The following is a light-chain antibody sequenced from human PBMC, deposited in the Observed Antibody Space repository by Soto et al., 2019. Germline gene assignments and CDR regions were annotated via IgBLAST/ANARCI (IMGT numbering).Light chain of an antibody. CDR3: QQYDDWLRLT. Sequence: DIQMTQSPSSLSASVGDRVSLTCRAGQNVGSFVNWYQQKPAKAPRLLIYATSNLQSGVPSRISGSGSGTEFTLTISSVQPEDFAVYFCQQYDDWLRLTFGGGTKVDIK. J-gene: IGKJ4*01. V-gene: IGKV1-39*01. CDR2: ATS. CDR1: QNVGSF.